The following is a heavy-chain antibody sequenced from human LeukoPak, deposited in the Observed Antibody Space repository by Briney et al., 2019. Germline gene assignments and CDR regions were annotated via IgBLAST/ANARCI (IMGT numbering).Heavy chain of an antibody. J-gene: IGHJ4*02. V-gene: IGHV3-23*01. D-gene: IGHD6-19*01. CDR3: AKDLRESSGRHGNFDY. CDR1: GFTFSSYA. Sequence: PGGSLRLSCAASGFTFSSYAMTWVRQAPGKGLEWVSGITNSGGSTYYADSVKGRFTISRDNSKNTLYLQMNSLRAEDTAVYYCAKDLRESSGRHGNFDYWGQGTLDTVSS. CDR2: ITNSGGST.